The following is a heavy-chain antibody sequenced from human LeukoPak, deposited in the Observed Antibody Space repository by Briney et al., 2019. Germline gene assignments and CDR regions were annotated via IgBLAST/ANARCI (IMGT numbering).Heavy chain of an antibody. J-gene: IGHJ4*02. V-gene: IGHV3-48*03. CDR2: ISSSGSTI. CDR1: GFTFSIYP. D-gene: IGHD3-9*01. Sequence: EGSLRLSCSASGFTFSIYPMHWVRQAPGKGLEWVSYISSSGSTIYYADSVKGRFTISRDNAKNSLYLQMNSLRAEDTAVYYCARGLVSGDYWGQGALVTVSS. CDR3: ARGLVSGDY.